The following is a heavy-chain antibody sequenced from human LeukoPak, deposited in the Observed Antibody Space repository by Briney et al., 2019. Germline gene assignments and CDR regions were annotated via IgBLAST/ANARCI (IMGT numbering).Heavy chain of an antibody. CDR2: INPNSGGT. V-gene: IGHV1-2*05. Sequence: ASVKVSCKASGYTFTGYYMHWVRQAPGQGLEWMGRINPNSGGTNYAQKFQGRVTMTRDTSISTVYMELSRLRSDDTVVYYCARGLTISGSYDWDAFDIWGQGTMVTVSS. CDR3: ARGLTISGSYDWDAFDI. D-gene: IGHD1-26*01. CDR1: GYTFTGYY. J-gene: IGHJ3*02.